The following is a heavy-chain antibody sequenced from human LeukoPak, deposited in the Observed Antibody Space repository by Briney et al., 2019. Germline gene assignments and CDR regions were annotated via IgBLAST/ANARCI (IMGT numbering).Heavy chain of an antibody. Sequence: APVKVSCKASGGTFSSYAISWVRQAPGQGLEWMGGIIPIFGTANYAQKFQGRVTITADESTSTAYMELSSLRSEDTAVYYCARVWHQTEWWFDPWGQGTLVTVSS. V-gene: IGHV1-69*13. CDR1: GGTFSSYA. D-gene: IGHD6-13*01. J-gene: IGHJ5*02. CDR3: ARVWHQTEWWFDP. CDR2: IIPIFGTA.